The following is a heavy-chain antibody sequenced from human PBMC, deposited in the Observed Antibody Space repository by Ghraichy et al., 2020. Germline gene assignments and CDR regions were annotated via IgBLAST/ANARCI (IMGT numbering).Heavy chain of an antibody. V-gene: IGHV4-39*01. CDR3: ATDYGNLDY. CDR2: IYYSGST. J-gene: IGHJ4*02. Sequence: SETLSITCTVSGGSISSSSYYWGWIRQPPGKGLEWIGSIYYSGSTYYNPSLKSRVTISVDTSKNQFSLKLSSVTAADTAVYYCATDYGNLDYWGQGTLVTVSS. CDR1: GGSISSSSYY. D-gene: IGHD4-17*01.